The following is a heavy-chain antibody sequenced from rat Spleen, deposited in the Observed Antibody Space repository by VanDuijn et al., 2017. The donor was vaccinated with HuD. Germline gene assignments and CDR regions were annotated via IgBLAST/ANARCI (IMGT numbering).Heavy chain of an antibody. CDR2: INTGTGNT. D-gene: IGHD1-11*01. V-gene: IGHV5-25*01. CDR3: ARHGPTAPFY. J-gene: IGHJ2*01. Sequence: EVHLVESGGGLVQPGRSMKLSCAASGFTFSNYYMAWVRQAPTKGLEWVASINTGTGNTYYRDSVKGRFTISRDNAKSTLYLQMDSLRSEDTATYYCARHGPTAPFYWGQGVMVTVSS. CDR1: GFTFSNYY.